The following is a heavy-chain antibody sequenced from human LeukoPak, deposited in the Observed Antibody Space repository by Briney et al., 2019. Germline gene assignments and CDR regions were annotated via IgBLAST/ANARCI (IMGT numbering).Heavy chain of an antibody. CDR1: GFPFSSYA. V-gene: IGHV3-23*01. J-gene: IGHJ4*02. CDR2: PSGNGGST. D-gene: IGHD3-22*01. CDR3: AKGYHYDSTLSDY. Sequence: GGSLRLSCAASGFPFSSYAMSWVRQAPGKGLEWVSTPSGNGGSTYYADSVKGRFTISRDNSKNTVYLQMNSLRAEDTAVYYCAKGYHYDSTLSDYWGQGTLVIVSS.